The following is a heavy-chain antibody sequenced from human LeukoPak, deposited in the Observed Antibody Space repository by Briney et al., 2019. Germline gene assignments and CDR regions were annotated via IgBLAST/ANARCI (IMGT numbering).Heavy chain of an antibody. CDR3: ARRRYYDSTGYLD. J-gene: IGHJ1*01. D-gene: IGHD3-22*01. CDR1: GDSISSSSYY. Sequence: SETLSLTCTISGDSISSSSYYWGWIRQPPGKGLEWIGDIYCRGSTYYSPSLKSRVSISIDTSNNQFSLTLNSVTAADTALYFCARRRYYDSTGYLDWGQGTLVTVSS. V-gene: IGHV4-39*01. CDR2: IYCRGST.